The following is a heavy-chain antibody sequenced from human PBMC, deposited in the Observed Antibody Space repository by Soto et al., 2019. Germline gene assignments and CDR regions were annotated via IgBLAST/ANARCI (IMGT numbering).Heavy chain of an antibody. CDR2: IWHIGNSK. D-gene: IGHD4-17*01. CDR1: GFSFSDYA. J-gene: IGHJ6*02. V-gene: IGHV3-33*01. Sequence: QVELVESGGGVGQPGTSLRLSCATSGFSFSDYAMHWVRQPAGKGLEWVAVIWHIGNSKYYADSVKGRFTISRDNSKNPLDFQMNSLETEDTAMDFCAGGQAIRPVYHYGHGMDGWGQGTTVTVSS. CDR3: AGGQAIRPVYHYGHGMDG.